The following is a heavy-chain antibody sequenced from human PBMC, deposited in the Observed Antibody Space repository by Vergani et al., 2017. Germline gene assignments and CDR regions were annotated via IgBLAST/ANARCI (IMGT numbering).Heavy chain of an antibody. D-gene: IGHD3-16*02. CDR2: INHSGST. Sequence: QVQLQQWGAGLLKPSETLSLTCAVYGGSFSGYYWSWIRQPPGKGLEWIGEINHSGSTNYNPSLKSRVTISVDTSKNQFSLKLSSVTAADTAVYYCATLGTYDYVWGSCRYTEDYWGQGTLVTVSS. CDR3: ATLGTYDYVWGSCRYTEDY. CDR1: GGSFSGYY. J-gene: IGHJ4*02. V-gene: IGHV4-34*01.